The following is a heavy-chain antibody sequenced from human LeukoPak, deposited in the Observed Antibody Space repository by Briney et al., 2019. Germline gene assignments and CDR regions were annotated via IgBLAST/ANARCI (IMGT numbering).Heavy chain of an antibody. CDR2: IYYSGST. V-gene: IGHV4-59*01. D-gene: IGHD3-3*01. Sequence: SETLSLTCTVSGGSISSYYRSWIRQPPGKGLEWIGYIYYSGSTNYNPSLKSRVTISVDTSKNQFSLKLSSVTAADTAVYYCARSGVWGYDFWSGYYVWFDPWGQGTLVTVSS. CDR1: GGSISSYY. J-gene: IGHJ5*02. CDR3: ARSGVWGYDFWSGYYVWFDP.